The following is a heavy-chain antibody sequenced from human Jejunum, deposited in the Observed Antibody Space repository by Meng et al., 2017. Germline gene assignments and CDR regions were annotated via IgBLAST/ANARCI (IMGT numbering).Heavy chain of an antibody. D-gene: IGHD1-14*01. CDR2: VWPSGAT. CDR1: GVPPTDPFS. V-gene: IGHV4-59*12. CDR3: ARAIRERYFDS. Sequence: VQLKEPGSGPGNVSSALSLTFTVSGVPPTDPFSCTWIRQSPGKRLEWFGEVWPSGATYYNPSLSILITISIDTSNNQFSLEVAFLTAADTAVYYCARAIRERYFDSWGQGTLVTVSS. J-gene: IGHJ4*02.